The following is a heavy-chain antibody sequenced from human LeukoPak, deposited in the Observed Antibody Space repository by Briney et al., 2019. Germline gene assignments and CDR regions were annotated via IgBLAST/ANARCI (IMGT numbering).Heavy chain of an antibody. J-gene: IGHJ4*02. CDR1: GFTFSSYG. D-gene: IGHD3-10*01. CDR3: AKDGSLVY. V-gene: IGHV3-30*18. Sequence: PGGSLRLSCAASGFTFSSYGMHWVRQAPGKGLEWVAVISYDGSNKYYADSVKGRFTISRDNSKNTLYLQMNSLRAEDTAVYYCAKDGSLVYWGQGTLVTVSS. CDR2: ISYDGSNK.